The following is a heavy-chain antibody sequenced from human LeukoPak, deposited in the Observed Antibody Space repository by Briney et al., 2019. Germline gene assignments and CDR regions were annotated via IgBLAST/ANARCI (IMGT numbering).Heavy chain of an antibody. CDR1: GYSISSGYY. J-gene: IGHJ4*02. V-gene: IGHV4-38-2*02. D-gene: IGHD6-6*01. CDR2: IYHSGST. Sequence: SETLSLTCTVSGYSISSGYYWGWIRQPPGKGLEWIGSIYHSGSTYYNPSLKSRVTISVDTSKNQFSLKLSSVTAADTAVYYCAIDGEQLVLGGQGTLVTVSS. CDR3: AIDGEQLVL.